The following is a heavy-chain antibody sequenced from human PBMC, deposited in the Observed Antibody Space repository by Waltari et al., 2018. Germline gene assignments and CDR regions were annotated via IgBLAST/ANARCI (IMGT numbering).Heavy chain of an antibody. CDR1: GGTFSSYA. J-gene: IGHJ4*02. V-gene: IGHV1-69*10. CDR2: IIPILGIA. Sequence: QVQLVQSGAEVKKPGSSVKVSCKASGGTFSSYAISWVRQAPGQGLEWMGGIIPILGIANYAQKVQGRVTITADKSTITAYMELSSLSSEDTAVYYCARAPPLDSSPYLFDYWGQGTLVTVSS. D-gene: IGHD6-13*01. CDR3: ARAPPLDSSPYLFDY.